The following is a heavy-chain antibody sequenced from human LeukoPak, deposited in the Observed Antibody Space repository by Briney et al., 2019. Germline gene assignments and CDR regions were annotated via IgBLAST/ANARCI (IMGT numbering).Heavy chain of an antibody. Sequence: PSETLSLTCTVSGGSISGYDWSWIRQLPGKGLEWIGDIYHSGSTNYNPSLQSRVTISVDTSKNQFSLKLSSVTAADTAVYLCARVTGSSWYYSYYMDVWGKGTTVTVSS. D-gene: IGHD6-13*01. V-gene: IGHV4-59*08. CDR1: GGSISGYD. CDR3: ARVTGSSWYYSYYMDV. J-gene: IGHJ6*03. CDR2: IYHSGST.